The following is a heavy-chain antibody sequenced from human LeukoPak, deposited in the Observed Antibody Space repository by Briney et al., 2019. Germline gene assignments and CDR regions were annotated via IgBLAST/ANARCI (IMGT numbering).Heavy chain of an antibody. Sequence: SQTLSLTCAISGDSVSSNSAAWNWIRQSPSRGLEWLGRTYHRSKWSTYYAVSVKSRISINRDTSKSQISLQLNSVTPEDTAVYYCARSTGPIDYWGQGTLVTVSS. CDR1: GDSVSSNSAA. D-gene: IGHD1-1*01. CDR2: TYHRSKWST. J-gene: IGHJ4*02. CDR3: ARSTGPIDY. V-gene: IGHV6-1*01.